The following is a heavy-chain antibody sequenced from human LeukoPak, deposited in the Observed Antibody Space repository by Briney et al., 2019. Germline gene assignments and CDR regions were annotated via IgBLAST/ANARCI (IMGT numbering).Heavy chain of an antibody. CDR2: VGSKVDNYAT. J-gene: IGHJ6*02. Sequence: GGSLRLSCAASGFTFSASSLNWVRQASGKGLEWVGRVGSKVDNYATAYAESVKGRFIISREDSKNTAYLQMNSLKTDGTAVYYCSNGHYGLDVWGQGTTVTVSS. CDR1: GFTFSASS. CDR3: SNGHYGLDV. V-gene: IGHV3-73*01.